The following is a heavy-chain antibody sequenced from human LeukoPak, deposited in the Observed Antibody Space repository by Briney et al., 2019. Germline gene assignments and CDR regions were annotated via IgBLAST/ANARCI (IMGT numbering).Heavy chain of an antibody. CDR2: ISPSSSYT. J-gene: IGHJ4*02. V-gene: IGHV3-11*05. CDR3: VRDWRSSGCFDY. CDR1: GFTFSDYY. Sequence: PGGSLRLSCAASGFTFSDYYMSWIRQAPGKGLEWVSYISPSSSYTNYADSVKGRFTISRDNAKSSLYLQMNSLRAEDTATYYCVRDWRSSGCFDYWGQGALVTVSS. D-gene: IGHD6-19*01.